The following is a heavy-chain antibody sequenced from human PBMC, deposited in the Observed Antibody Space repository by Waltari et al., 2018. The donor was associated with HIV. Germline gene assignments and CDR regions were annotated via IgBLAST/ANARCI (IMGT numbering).Heavy chain of an antibody. Sequence: QVQLVESGGGVVQPGRSLRLSCAASGFTFSSYGMHWVRQAPGKGLEWVAVIWYDGSNKYYADSVKGRFTISRDISKNTLYLQMNSLRAEDTAVYYCARGRYDSSVLDAFDIWGQGTMVTVSS. V-gene: IGHV3-33*01. D-gene: IGHD3-22*01. CDR3: ARGRYDSSVLDAFDI. CDR1: GFTFSSYG. J-gene: IGHJ3*02. CDR2: IWYDGSNK.